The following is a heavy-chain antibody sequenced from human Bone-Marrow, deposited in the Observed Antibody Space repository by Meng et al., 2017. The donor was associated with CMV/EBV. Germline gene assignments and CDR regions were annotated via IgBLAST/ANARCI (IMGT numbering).Heavy chain of an antibody. J-gene: IGHJ6*02. V-gene: IGHV3-30-3*01. CDR2: ISYDGSNK. CDR1: GFTFSSYA. CDR3: ARDLRHSVDTAMVTTAADYYYGMDV. Sequence: GESLKISCAASGFTFSSYAMHWVRQAPGKGLEWVAVISYDGSNKYYADSVKGRFTISRDNSKNTLYLQMNSLRAEDTAVYYCARDLRHSVDTAMVTTAADYYYGMDVWGQGTTVTVSS. D-gene: IGHD5-18*01.